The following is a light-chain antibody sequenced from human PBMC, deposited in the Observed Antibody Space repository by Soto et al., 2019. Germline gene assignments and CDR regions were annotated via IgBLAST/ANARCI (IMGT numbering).Light chain of an antibody. V-gene: IGKV1-12*01. J-gene: IGKJ3*01. CDR3: QQADSFPFS. CDR2: AAS. Sequence: DLQMTQSPSSVSASVGDRVTITCRASQDISSWLVWYQQKPGKAPKLLIYAASSLQSGVPSRFSGSGSGTDFTLTISSLQPEDFATYYCQQADSFPFSFGPGTKVDIK. CDR1: QDISSW.